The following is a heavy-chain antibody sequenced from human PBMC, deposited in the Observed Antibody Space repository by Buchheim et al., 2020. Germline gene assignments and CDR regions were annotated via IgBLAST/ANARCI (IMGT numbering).Heavy chain of an antibody. D-gene: IGHD3-22*01. CDR3: ARGDITMIVVVDFDY. CDR2: ISSSGSTI. V-gene: IGHV3-48*03. Sequence: EVQLVESGGGLVQPGGSLRLSCAASGFTFSSYEMNWVRQAPGKGLEWVSYISSSGSTIYYADSVKGRFTISRDNAKNSLYPQMNSLRAEDTAVYYCARGDITMIVVVDFDYWGQGTL. J-gene: IGHJ4*02. CDR1: GFTFSSYE.